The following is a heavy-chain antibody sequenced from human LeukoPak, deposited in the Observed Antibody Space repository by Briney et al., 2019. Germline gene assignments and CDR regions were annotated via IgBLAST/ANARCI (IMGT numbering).Heavy chain of an antibody. CDR3: AKDILTGYYYFKH. CDR2: ISGSGGST. D-gene: IGHD3-9*01. CDR1: GFTVSSNY. J-gene: IGHJ1*01. Sequence: PGGSLRLSCAASGFTVSSNYMSWVRQAPGKGLEWVSAISGSGGSTYYADSVKGRFTISRDNSKNTLYLQMNNLRAEDTAVYYCAKDILTGYYYFKHWGQGTLVTVSS. V-gene: IGHV3-23*01.